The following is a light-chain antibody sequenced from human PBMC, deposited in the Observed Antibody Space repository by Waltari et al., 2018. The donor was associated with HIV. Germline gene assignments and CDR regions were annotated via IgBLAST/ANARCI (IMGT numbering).Light chain of an antibody. CDR3: QQSYNTPPWT. Sequence: DIQMTQSPSSLSASVGDRVTITCRASQSISSYLNWYQHKPGKPPKLLIYAASSLQSGVPSRFSGSGSGTDFTLTISSLQPEDFATYYCQQSYNTPPWTFGQGTKVAFK. J-gene: IGKJ1*01. CDR1: QSISSY. CDR2: AAS. V-gene: IGKV1-39*01.